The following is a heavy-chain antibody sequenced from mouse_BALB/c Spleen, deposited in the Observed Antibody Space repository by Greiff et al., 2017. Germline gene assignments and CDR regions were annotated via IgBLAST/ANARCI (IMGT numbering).Heavy chain of an antibody. CDR3: AGSGWLLRGWFAY. CDR2: ISSGSSTI. J-gene: IGHJ3*01. V-gene: IGHV5-17*02. CDR1: GFTFSSFG. Sequence: DVQLVESGGGLVQPGGSRKLSCAASGFTFSSFGMHWVRQAPEKGLEWVAYISSGSSTIYYADTVKGRFTIARDNPKNTLFLQMTSLRSEDTAMYYCAGSGWLLRGWFAYWGQGTLVTVSA. D-gene: IGHD2-3*01.